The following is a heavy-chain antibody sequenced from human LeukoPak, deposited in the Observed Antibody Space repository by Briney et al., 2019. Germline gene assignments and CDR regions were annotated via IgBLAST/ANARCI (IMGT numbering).Heavy chain of an antibody. CDR3: ARDAYCAGGRCPGAWFDP. CDR2: SHYSGIT. CDR1: GDSITSGDYY. J-gene: IGHJ5*02. D-gene: IGHD2-8*02. Sequence: SQTLSLTCTVFGDSITSGDYYWSWIRQPPGKGLEWIGYSHYSGITSYNPSLRSRVTISGDTSKNQLSLRLTSVTAADTAMYYCARDAYCAGGRCPGAWFDPWGQGTLVTVSS. V-gene: IGHV4-30-4*01.